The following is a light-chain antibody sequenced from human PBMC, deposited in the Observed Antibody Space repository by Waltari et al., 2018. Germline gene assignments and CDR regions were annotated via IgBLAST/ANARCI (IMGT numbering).Light chain of an antibody. CDR2: AAS. CDR1: QDINNY. CDR3: QQSYNSPPT. V-gene: IGKV1-39*01. Sequence: DIQMTQSPSSLSASVGARVSITCRASQDINNYLNWYQQGPGKAPKLLIYAASILQSGVPSTFSGSGSGTNFTLTISSLQREDFATYDCQQSYNSPPTFGPGTKVEIK. J-gene: IGKJ1*01.